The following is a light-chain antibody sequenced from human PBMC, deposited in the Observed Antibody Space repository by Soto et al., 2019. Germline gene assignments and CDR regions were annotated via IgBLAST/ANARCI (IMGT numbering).Light chain of an antibody. CDR3: QQYGSSPPWR. Sequence: EMVLTQSPGTLSFSPGERATLSCRASQSVSSSYLAWYQQKPGQAPRLLIYGASSRATGIPDRFSGSGSGTDFTLTISRLEPEDFAVYYCQQYGSSPPWRVGQGIKVEFK. CDR1: QSVSSSY. J-gene: IGKJ1*01. V-gene: IGKV3-20*01. CDR2: GAS.